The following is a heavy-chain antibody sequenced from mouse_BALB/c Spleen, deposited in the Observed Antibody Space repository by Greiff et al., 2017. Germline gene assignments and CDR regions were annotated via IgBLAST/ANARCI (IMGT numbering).Heavy chain of an antibody. J-gene: IGHJ3*01. Sequence: VQLQQSGAELVKPGASVKLSCKTSGYTFTSYWIQWVKQRPGQGLGWIGEIFPGTGTTYYNEKFKGKATLTIDTSSSTAYMQLSSLTSEDSAVYFCARIYYGNSGAYWGQGTLVTVSA. D-gene: IGHD2-1*01. V-gene: IGHV1S132*01. CDR3: ARIYYGNSGAY. CDR2: IFPGTGTT. CDR1: GYTFTSYW.